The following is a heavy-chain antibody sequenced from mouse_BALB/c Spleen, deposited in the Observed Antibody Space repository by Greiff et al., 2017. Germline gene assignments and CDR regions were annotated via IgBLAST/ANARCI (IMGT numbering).Heavy chain of an antibody. CDR2: LDPANGNP. CDR1: GFTIKDSY. V-gene: IGHV14-3*02. CDR3: ARRSTDFYYFDY. Sequence: VQLQQSGAELVKPGASVKLSCTASGFTIKDSYMHWVKQRPEQGLEWLGRLDPANGNPKYDPKFQGKAPITADTSSTTAYLQLSSLTSEDPAVYYCARRSTDFYYFDYWGQGTTLTVSS. J-gene: IGHJ2*01. D-gene: IGHD1-1*01.